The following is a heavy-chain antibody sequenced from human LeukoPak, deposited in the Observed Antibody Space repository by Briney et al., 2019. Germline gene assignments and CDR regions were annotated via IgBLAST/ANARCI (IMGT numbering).Heavy chain of an antibody. CDR3: ARASGDIVETATMGSY. D-gene: IGHD5-18*01. CDR2: ISSSSSSI. V-gene: IGHV3-21*01. Sequence: KPGGSLRLSCAASGFTFSSYSMNWVRQAPGKGLEWVSSISSSSSSIYYADSVKGRFTISRDNAKNSLYLQRNSLRAEDTAVYYCARASGDIVETATMGSYWGQGTLVTVSS. CDR1: GFTFSSYS. J-gene: IGHJ4*02.